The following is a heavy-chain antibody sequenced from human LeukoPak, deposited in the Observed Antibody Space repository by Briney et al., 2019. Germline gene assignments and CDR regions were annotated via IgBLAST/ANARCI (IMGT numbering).Heavy chain of an antibody. CDR1: GGSISSSSYY. V-gene: IGHV4-39*01. CDR2: IYYSGST. J-gene: IGHJ4*02. CDR3: ARLTIFGVVPYPALFGY. D-gene: IGHD3-3*01. Sequence: PSETLSLTCTVSGGSISSSSYYWGWIRHPPGKGLEWIGSIYYSGSTYYNPSLKSRVTISVDTSKNQFSLKLSSVTAADTAVYYCARLTIFGVVPYPALFGYWGQGTLVTVSS.